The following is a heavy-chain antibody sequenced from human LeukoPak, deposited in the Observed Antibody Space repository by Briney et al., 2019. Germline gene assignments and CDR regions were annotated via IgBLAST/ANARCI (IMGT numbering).Heavy chain of an antibody. D-gene: IGHD5-12*01. Sequence: SETLSLTCTVSGGSISSYYWSWIRQPAGKGLEWIGRIYTSGSTNYNPSLKSRVTMSVDTSKNQFSLKLSSVTAADTAVYYCASGPVYSGYVDYWGQGTLVTVSS. CDR2: IYTSGST. V-gene: IGHV4-4*07. CDR3: ASGPVYSGYVDY. CDR1: GGSISSYY. J-gene: IGHJ4*02.